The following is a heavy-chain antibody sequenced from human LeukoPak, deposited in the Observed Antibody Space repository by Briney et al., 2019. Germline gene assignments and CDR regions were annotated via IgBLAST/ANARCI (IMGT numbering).Heavy chain of an antibody. D-gene: IGHD6-13*01. CDR1: GGSFSGYY. J-gene: IGHJ5*02. CDR3: ARAYRSSWYANWFDP. Sequence: SETLSLTCAVYGGSFSGYYWSWIRQPPGKGLEWIGYIYYSGSTNYNPSLKSRVTISVDTSKNQFSLKLSSVTAADTAVYFCARAYRSSWYANWFDPWGQGTLVTVSS. V-gene: IGHV4-59*08. CDR2: IYYSGST.